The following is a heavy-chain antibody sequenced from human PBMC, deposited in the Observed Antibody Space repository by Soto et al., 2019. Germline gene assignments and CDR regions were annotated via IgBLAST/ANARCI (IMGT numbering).Heavy chain of an antibody. Sequence: EVQLVQSGGGLVKPGGSFRLSCAASGFTFSNSWMNWVRQAPGKGLEWVGRIKSKSDGGTTDYAAPVKGRFTVSRDDSKSSLYLQMNSLNTEDTAVYYCPTIFRWGQGTLVTVSS. CDR2: IKSKSDGGTT. V-gene: IGHV3-15*01. CDR3: PTIFR. CDR1: GFTFSNSW. J-gene: IGHJ4*02.